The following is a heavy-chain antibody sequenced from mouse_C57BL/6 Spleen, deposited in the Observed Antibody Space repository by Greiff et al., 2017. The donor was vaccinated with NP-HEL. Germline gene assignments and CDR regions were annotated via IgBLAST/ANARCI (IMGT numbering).Heavy chain of an antibody. CDR2: IDPSDSYT. CDR1: GYTFTSYW. CDR3: ARRDSSDYYAMDY. J-gene: IGHJ4*01. V-gene: IGHV1-69*01. Sequence: VQLQQSGAELVMPGASVKLSCKASGYTFTSYWMHWVKQRPGQGLEWIGEIDPSDSYTNYNQKFKGKSTLTVDKSSSTAYMQLSSLTSEDSAVYYCARRDSSDYYAMDYWGQGTSVTVSS. D-gene: IGHD3-2*02.